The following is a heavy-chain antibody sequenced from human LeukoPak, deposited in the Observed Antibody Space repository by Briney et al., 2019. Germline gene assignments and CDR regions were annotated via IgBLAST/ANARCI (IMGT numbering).Heavy chain of an antibody. D-gene: IGHD3-3*01. J-gene: IGHJ4*02. V-gene: IGHV3-53*01. CDR2: IYSGGNT. CDR3: AGRQTFYDFSFDY. CDR1: GFSVSSDY. Sequence: GGSLRLSCAASGFSVSSDYMSWARQAPGKGLEWVSVIYSGGNTYYADSVKGRFTISRDHSKNTLYLQVNSLRAEDTAVYYCAGRQTFYDFSFDYWGQGTLVTVSS.